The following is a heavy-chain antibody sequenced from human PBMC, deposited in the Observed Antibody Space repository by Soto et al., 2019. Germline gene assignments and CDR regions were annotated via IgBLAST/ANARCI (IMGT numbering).Heavy chain of an antibody. CDR2: IHYGGAT. Sequence: QEQLQESGPGLVMPSETLSLTCTVSGGSISHSYWSWLRLSPGKGLEWIGYIHYGGATTYNPSLKSRVTISLGTPKKHFYLNLRSVTAADTAVYFCARLHNSSDWHDVDFWGQGNRVTVSS. J-gene: IGHJ4*02. CDR3: ARLHNSSDWHDVDF. D-gene: IGHD6-19*01. CDR1: GGSISHSY. V-gene: IGHV4-59*08.